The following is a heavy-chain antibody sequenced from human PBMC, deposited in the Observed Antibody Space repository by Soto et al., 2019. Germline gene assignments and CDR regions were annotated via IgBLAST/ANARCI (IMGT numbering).Heavy chain of an antibody. D-gene: IGHD1-26*01. CDR2: INYSGST. Sequence: QVQLQESGPGLVKPSQTLSLTCTVSGGSISSGGYYWSWIRQHPGKGLEWIGYINYSGSTYYNPSLNSRVTTSVDTSKNQFSLKLSSVTAADTAVYYCARDSRGSPPWGGMDVWGQGTTVTVSS. CDR3: ARDSRGSPPWGGMDV. CDR1: GGSISSGGYY. V-gene: IGHV4-31*03. J-gene: IGHJ6*02.